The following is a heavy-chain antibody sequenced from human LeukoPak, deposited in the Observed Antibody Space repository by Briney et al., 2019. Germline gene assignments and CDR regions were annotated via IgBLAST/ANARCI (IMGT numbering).Heavy chain of an antibody. CDR3: ARGGGAYYSDNSGYYRLGFDY. CDR1: GYTFTSYD. CDR2: MNFNSGNT. V-gene: IGHV1-8*01. Sequence: ASVKVSCKASGYTFTSYDINWVRQAPGLGLEWMGWMNFNSGNTGYAQKFQGRVTMTRNTSISTAYMELSSLRSEDTAVYYCARGGGAYYSDNSGYYRLGFDYWGQGTLVTVSS. J-gene: IGHJ4*02. D-gene: IGHD3-22*01.